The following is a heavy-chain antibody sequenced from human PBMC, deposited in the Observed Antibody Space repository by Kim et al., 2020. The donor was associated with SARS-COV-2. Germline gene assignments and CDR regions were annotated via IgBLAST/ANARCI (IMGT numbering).Heavy chain of an antibody. J-gene: IGHJ4*02. Sequence: GGSLRLSCAASGFTFSSYSMNWVRQASGKGLEWVSSISSSSSYIYYADSVKGRFTISRDNAKNSLYLQMNSLRAEDTAVYYCARERGYYGGDFDYWGQGTLVTVSS. CDR2: ISSSSSYI. D-gene: IGHD3-22*01. CDR3: ARERGYYGGDFDY. CDR1: GFTFSSYS. V-gene: IGHV3-21*01.